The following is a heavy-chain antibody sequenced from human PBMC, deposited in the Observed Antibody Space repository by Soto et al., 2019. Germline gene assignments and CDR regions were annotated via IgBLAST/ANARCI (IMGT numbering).Heavy chain of an antibody. CDR3: AKGLVVADTSFQH. Sequence: QVQLVESGGGVVQPGMSLRLSCAASGFTFSSYGMHWVRQAPGKGLEWVAVISYDGSDKYYADSVKGRFTISRYNSNNTLYLQMDSVRAENTAVYYSAKGLVVADTSFQHWGPGPQVTVSS. V-gene: IGHV3-30*18. J-gene: IGHJ1*01. CDR2: ISYDGSDK. CDR1: GFTFSSYG. D-gene: IGHD2-15*01.